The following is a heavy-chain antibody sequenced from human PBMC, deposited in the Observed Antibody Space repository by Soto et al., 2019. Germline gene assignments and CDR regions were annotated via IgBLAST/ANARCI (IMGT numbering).Heavy chain of an antibody. CDR2: IYYSGST. CDR1: GGSISSGGYY. D-gene: IGHD4-17*01. CDR3: ATDRYGDSPNWFDP. J-gene: IGHJ5*02. V-gene: IGHV4-31*03. Sequence: SETLSLTCTVSGGSISSGGYYWSWIRQHPGKGLEWIGYIYYSGSTYYNPSLKSRVTISVDTSKNQFSLKLSSVTAADTAVYYCATDRYGDSPNWFDPWGQGTLVTVSS.